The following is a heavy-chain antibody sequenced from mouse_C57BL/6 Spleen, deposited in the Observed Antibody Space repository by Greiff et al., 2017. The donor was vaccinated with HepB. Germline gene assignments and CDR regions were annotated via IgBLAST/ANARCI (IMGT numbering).Heavy chain of an antibody. V-gene: IGHV1-54*01. CDR3: ARWTVVAPFDY. Sequence: QVQLQQSGAELVRPGTSVKVSCKASGYAFTNYLIEWVKQRPGQGLEWIGVINPGSGGTNYNEKFKGKATLTADKSSSTAYMQLSSLTSEDSAVYFCARWTVVAPFDYWGQGTTLTVSS. CDR1: GYAFTNYL. D-gene: IGHD1-1*01. J-gene: IGHJ2*01. CDR2: INPGSGGT.